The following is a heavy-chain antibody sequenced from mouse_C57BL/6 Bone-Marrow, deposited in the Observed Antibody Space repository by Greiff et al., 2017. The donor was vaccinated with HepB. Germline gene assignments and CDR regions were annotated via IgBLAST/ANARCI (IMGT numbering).Heavy chain of an antibody. CDR1: GFNIKDDY. Sequence: VQLKQSGAELVRPGASVKLSCTASGFNIKDDYMHWVKQRPEQGLEWIGWIDPENGDTEYASKFQGKATITADTSSNTAYLQLSSLTSEDTAVYYCTTSTVVAHFDYWGQGTTLTVSS. D-gene: IGHD1-1*01. CDR3: TTSTVVAHFDY. CDR2: IDPENGDT. J-gene: IGHJ2*01. V-gene: IGHV14-4*01.